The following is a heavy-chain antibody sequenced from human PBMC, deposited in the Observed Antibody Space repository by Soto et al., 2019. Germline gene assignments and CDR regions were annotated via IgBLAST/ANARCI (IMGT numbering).Heavy chain of an antibody. CDR3: AKDKGGRYCSTTSCLYAFDY. CDR1: EFTFSTYA. D-gene: IGHD2-2*01. J-gene: IGHJ4*02. Sequence: EVQLLESGGGLVQPGGSLRLSCTDSEFTFSTYAVSWVRHAPGKGLEWVSTISDSGSTYYADSVKGRFTISRDNSKNTLYLEMNSLRAEDTAVYYCAKDKGGRYCSTTSCLYAFDYWGQGTLVTVSS. CDR2: ISDSGST. V-gene: IGHV3-23*01.